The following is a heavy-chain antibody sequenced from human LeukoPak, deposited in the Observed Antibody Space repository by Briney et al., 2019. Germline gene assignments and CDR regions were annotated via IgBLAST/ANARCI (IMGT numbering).Heavy chain of an antibody. CDR2: ISSSSSYI. Sequence: GGSLRLSCAASGLTFSSYSMNWVRQAPGKGLEWVSSISSSSSYIYYADSVKGRFTISRDNAKNSLYLQMNSLRAEDTAVYYCAREYGTSEAFDIWGQGTMVTVSS. CDR1: GLTFSSYS. D-gene: IGHD1-1*01. J-gene: IGHJ3*02. V-gene: IGHV3-21*01. CDR3: AREYGTSEAFDI.